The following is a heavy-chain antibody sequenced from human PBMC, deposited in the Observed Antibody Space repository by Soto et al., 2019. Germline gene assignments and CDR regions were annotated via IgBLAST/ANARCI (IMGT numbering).Heavy chain of an antibody. CDR2: FIPRIDKI. CDR3: ARGWVDEAFDM. V-gene: IGHV1-69*18. Sequence: QVQLVQSGPEVKKPGSSVTVSCTASGGTLISFTIYWVRQAPGQGFEWMGSFIPRIDKINYSQKFQDRVTLTADESSNTAYMELSSLTSDDAALYYCARGWVDEAFDMWGQGTLVTISS. D-gene: IGHD2-15*01. CDR1: GGTLISFT. J-gene: IGHJ3*02.